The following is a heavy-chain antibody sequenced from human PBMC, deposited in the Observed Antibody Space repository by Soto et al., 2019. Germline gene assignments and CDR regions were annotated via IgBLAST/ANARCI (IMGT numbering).Heavy chain of an antibody. J-gene: IGHJ4*02. V-gene: IGHV4-39*01. CDR1: GGSINSRSYY. Sequence: PSETLSLSCTVSGGSINSRSYYWGWIRQSPGKGLEWIGSIYYSGSTYYNPSLKSRVAMSVDTSKNQFSLKLRSVSAADTAVYYCARQTNSAVTQAYFDDWGQGILVTVSS. CDR2: IYYSGST. CDR3: ARQTNSAVTQAYFDD. D-gene: IGHD4-17*01.